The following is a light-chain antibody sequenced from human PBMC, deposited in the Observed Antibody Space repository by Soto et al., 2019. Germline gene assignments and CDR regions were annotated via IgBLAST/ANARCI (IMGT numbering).Light chain of an antibody. Sequence: EIVLTQSPGTLSLSPGERATLSCRASQSVSNTYLAWYQQKPGQAPRLLIYGASSRATGIPDRFSGGGSGTDFTLTISRLEPEDFAVYYCQHYGNSRTFGQGTKVDIK. V-gene: IGKV3-20*01. J-gene: IGKJ1*01. CDR3: QHYGNSRT. CDR2: GAS. CDR1: QSVSNTY.